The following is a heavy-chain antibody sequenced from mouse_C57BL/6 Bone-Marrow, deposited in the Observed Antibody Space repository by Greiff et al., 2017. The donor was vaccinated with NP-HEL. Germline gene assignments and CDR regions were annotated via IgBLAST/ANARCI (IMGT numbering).Heavy chain of an antibody. CDR3: TTVITTVVDY. CDR1: GFNIKDYY. D-gene: IGHD1-1*01. J-gene: IGHJ2*01. V-gene: IGHV14-1*01. CDR2: IDPEDGDT. Sequence: VQLQQSGAELVRPGASVKLSCTASGFNIKDYYMHWVKQRPEQGLEWIGRIDPEDGDTEYAPKFQGKVTMSADTSSNTAYLQLSSLTSEDTAVYYCTTVITTVVDYWGQGTTLTVSS.